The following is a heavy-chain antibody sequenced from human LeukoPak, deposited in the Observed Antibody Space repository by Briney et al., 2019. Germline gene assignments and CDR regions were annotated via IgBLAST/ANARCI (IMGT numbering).Heavy chain of an antibody. D-gene: IGHD5-18*01. CDR3: ARVNTTDTAMVTGVFDY. CDR1: GGTFSSYA. J-gene: IGHJ4*02. V-gene: IGHV1-69*04. CDR2: IIPIFGIA. Sequence: ASVKVSCKASGGTFSSYAISWVRQAPGQGLEWMGRIIPIFGIANYAQKFQGRVTITADKSTSTAYMELSSLRSEDTAVYYCARVNTTDTAMVTGVFDYWGREPWSPSPQ.